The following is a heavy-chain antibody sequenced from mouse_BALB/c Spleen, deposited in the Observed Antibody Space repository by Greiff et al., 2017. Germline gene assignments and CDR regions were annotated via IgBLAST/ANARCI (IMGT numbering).Heavy chain of an antibody. V-gene: IGHV14-4*02. CDR3: AKRGDYDSYYAMDY. Sequence: VQLQQSGAELVRSGASVKLSCTASGFNIKDYYMHWVKQRPEQGLEWIGWIDPENGDTEYAPKFQGKATMTADTSSNTAYLQLSSLTSEDTAVYYCAKRGDYDSYYAMDYWGQGTSVTVSS. CDR2: IDPENGDT. CDR1: GFNIKDYY. J-gene: IGHJ4*01. D-gene: IGHD2-4*01.